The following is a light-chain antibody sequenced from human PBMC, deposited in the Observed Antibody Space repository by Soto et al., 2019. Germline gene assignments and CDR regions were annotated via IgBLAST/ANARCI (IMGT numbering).Light chain of an antibody. J-gene: IGKJ2*01. CDR3: QQYYSTPYA. Sequence: DIVMTQSPDSLAVSLGERATINCKSSQSVLYSSNNKNYLAWYQQKPGQPPKLLIYWASTRESGFPDRFSGSESVTDFTLTISSLQAEDVAVYYCQQYYSTPYAFGQGTKLEIK. V-gene: IGKV4-1*01. CDR2: WAS. CDR1: QSVLYSSNNKNY.